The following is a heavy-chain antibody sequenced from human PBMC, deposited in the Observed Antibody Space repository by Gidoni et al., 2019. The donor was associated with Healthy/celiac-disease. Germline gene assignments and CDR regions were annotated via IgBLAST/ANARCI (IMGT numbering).Heavy chain of an antibody. V-gene: IGHV3-30*04. Sequence: QVQLVEAGGGVVQPGRSLRRSCAASGFLFTSNAMHWDRQAPAKGPEWVAVISSDGSKKYYADSVKGRFTISTDNSKNTLYLQTNSLRAEYTAVYYCAREKNPNNYYDSSGLSLGLWYWGQGTLVTVSS. D-gene: IGHD3-22*01. J-gene: IGHJ4*02. CDR2: ISSDGSKK. CDR3: AREKNPNNYYDSSGLSLGLWY. CDR1: GFLFTSNA.